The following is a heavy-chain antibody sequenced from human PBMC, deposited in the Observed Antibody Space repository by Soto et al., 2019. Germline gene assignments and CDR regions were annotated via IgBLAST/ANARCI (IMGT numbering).Heavy chain of an antibody. CDR2: IVPNIGTV. Sequence: QVQLVQSGAEVMQPGSSVKVSCKPSGGTLTNFINYPINWVRQSPGQGLEWMGGIVPNIGTVNYAQKFQGRVTMTADKSTGTVDMELSSLRSDDSALYCCARRNTAGFLRYFDNWGQGTLVTVSS. J-gene: IGHJ4*02. CDR3: ARRNTAGFLRYFDN. CDR1: GGTLTNFINYP. V-gene: IGHV1-69*06. D-gene: IGHD6-19*01.